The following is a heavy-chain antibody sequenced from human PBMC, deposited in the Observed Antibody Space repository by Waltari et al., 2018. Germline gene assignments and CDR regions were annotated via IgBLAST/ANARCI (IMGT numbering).Heavy chain of an antibody. CDR3: ARGISVDGDY. D-gene: IGHD2-2*01. J-gene: IGHJ4*02. CDR1: GFTFGIVW. Sequence: EVHLVESGGGLVQPGGSLGLSCAASGFTFGIVWTGWGRPAAGKGLEWVAHIKQDGSEKYYVDSVKGRFTISRDNAKNSLSLQMTSLGVEDTSTYFCARGISVDGDYWGQGTLVTVSS. CDR2: IKQDGSEK. V-gene: IGHV3-7*04.